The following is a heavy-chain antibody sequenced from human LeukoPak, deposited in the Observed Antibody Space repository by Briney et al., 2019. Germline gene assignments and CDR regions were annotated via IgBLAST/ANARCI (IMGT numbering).Heavy chain of an antibody. CDR2: IIPILGIA. CDR3: ARAKDIVVVVAAMAYGMDV. J-gene: IGHJ6*02. V-gene: IGHV1-69*04. CDR1: GGTFSSYA. Sequence: SVKVSCKASGGTFSSYAISWVRQAPGQGLEWMGRIIPILGIANYAQKFQGRVTITADESTSTAYMELSSLRSEDTAVYYCARAKDIVVVVAAMAYGMDVWGQGTTVTVSS. D-gene: IGHD2-15*01.